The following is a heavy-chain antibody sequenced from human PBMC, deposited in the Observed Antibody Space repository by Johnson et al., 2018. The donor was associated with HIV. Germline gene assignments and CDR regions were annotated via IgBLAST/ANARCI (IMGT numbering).Heavy chain of an antibody. CDR3: ARGGTTGLLDVFDI. Sequence: VQLVESGGGLVQPGGSLRLSCAASGFTFSIYWMSWVRQAPGKGLEWVANIKQGGSEKYYVDSVKGRFTISRDNAKNSLYLQMNSLRAEDTAVYYCARGGTTGLLDVFDIWGQGTMGTVSS. D-gene: IGHD1-1*01. CDR2: IKQGGSEK. CDR1: GFTFSIYW. J-gene: IGHJ3*02. V-gene: IGHV3-7*05.